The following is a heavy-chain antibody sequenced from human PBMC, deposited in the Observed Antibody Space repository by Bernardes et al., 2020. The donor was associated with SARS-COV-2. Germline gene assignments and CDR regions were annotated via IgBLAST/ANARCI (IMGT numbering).Heavy chain of an antibody. D-gene: IGHD5-12*01. J-gene: IGHJ5*02. CDR1: GFTFSSYG. CDR2: IWYDGSNK. CDR3: ARDLAIGDNWFDP. V-gene: IGHV3-33*01. Sequence: GGSLSLSCAASGFTFSSYGMHWVRQAPGKGLEWVAVIWYDGSNKYYADSVKGRFTISRDNSKNTLYLQMNSLRAEDTAVYYCARDLAIGDNWFDPWGQGTLVTVSS.